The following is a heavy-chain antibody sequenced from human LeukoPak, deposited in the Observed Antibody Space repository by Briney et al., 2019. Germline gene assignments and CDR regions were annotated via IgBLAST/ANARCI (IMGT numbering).Heavy chain of an antibody. V-gene: IGHV3-74*03. Sequence: GGSLRLSGAASGYTFSSHWIHWVRQAPGKGLEWVSRINSDATGTMDADSVKGRFTTSRDNAKNTAYLQMNSLRAEDTAVYYCARGRYFALDVWGQGTTVTVSS. CDR1: GYTFSSHW. CDR3: ARGRYFALDV. CDR2: INSDATGT. J-gene: IGHJ6*02. D-gene: IGHD2/OR15-2a*01.